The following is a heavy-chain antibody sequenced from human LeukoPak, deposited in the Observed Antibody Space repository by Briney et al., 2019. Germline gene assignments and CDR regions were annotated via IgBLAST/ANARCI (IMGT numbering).Heavy chain of an antibody. CDR3: ARDPGLVVAGPNWFDP. CDR1: GFTFSSYS. V-gene: IGHV3-21*01. J-gene: IGHJ5*02. Sequence: PGGSLRLSCAASGFTFSSYSMNWVRQAPGKRLEWVSSISSSSSYIYYADSVKGRFTIPRDNAKNSLYLHMNSLRAEDTAVYYCARDPGLVVAGPNWFDPWGQGTLVTVSS. D-gene: IGHD6-19*01. CDR2: ISSSSSYI.